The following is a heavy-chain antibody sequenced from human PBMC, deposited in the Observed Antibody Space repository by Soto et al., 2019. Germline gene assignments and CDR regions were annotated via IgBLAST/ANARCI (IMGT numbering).Heavy chain of an antibody. Sequence: SETLSLTCAVYGGSVNGYYWNWIRQPPGKGLEWIGEINHTGGTHYNPSLKSRVTMSVDTSKNQFSLRLSSVTAADTAIYYCATRITVFGLLIHPFDPWGQGTPAPVSS. CDR3: ATRITVFGLLIHPFDP. D-gene: IGHD3-3*01. CDR2: INHTGGT. J-gene: IGHJ5*02. CDR1: GGSVNGYY. V-gene: IGHV4-34*01.